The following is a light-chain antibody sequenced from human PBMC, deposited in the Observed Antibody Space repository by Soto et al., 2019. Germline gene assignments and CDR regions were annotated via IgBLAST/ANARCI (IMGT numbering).Light chain of an antibody. CDR1: QSVSSD. CDR2: GAS. CDR3: QQYGSSLYT. Sequence: EIVMTQSPATLSVSPGERATLSCRASQSVSSDLAWYHQKPGQAPRLLIYGASTRATGIPARFSGSGSGTEFTLTINSLQSEDFAVYYCQQYGSSLYTFGQGTKVDIK. V-gene: IGKV3-15*01. J-gene: IGKJ2*01.